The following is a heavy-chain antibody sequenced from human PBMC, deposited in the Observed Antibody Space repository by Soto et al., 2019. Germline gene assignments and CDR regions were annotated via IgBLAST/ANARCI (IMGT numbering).Heavy chain of an antibody. CDR3: ARTQEQQLYGYYFGMDV. D-gene: IGHD6-13*01. CDR1: GYSFTSYW. CDR2: IYPGDSDT. Sequence: GESLKISCKGSGYSFTSYWIGWVRQMPGKGLEWMGIIYPGDSDTRYSPSFQGQVTISAAKSISTAYLQWSSLKASDTAMYYCARTQEQQLYGYYFGMDVWGQGTTVTVSS. V-gene: IGHV5-51*01. J-gene: IGHJ6*02.